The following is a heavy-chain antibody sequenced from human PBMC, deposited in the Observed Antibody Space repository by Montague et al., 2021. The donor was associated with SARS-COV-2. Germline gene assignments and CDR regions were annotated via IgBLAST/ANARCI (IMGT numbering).Heavy chain of an antibody. CDR3: VRGIEAAGSYDY. D-gene: IGHD6-13*01. CDR1: GDSVSRHSAT. J-gene: IGHJ4*02. V-gene: IGHV6-1*01. Sequence: CAISGDSVSRHSATWNWIRQSPSRGLEWLGRTYYRPMWKSDYARSVKSRIAINPDTSKNQFSLQLSSVTPEDTALYYCVRGIEAAGSYDYWGQGTLVTVSS. CDR2: TYYRPMWKS.